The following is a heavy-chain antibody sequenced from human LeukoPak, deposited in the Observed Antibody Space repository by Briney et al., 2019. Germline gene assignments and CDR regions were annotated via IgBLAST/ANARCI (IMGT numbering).Heavy chain of an antibody. J-gene: IGHJ4*02. CDR2: IYPGDSDT. V-gene: IGHV5-51*01. D-gene: IGHD3-10*01. CDR3: ARRWFGELEYYFDY. CDR1: GYSFTSYW. Sequence: GESLKIYCKGSGYSFTSYWIGWVRQMPGKGLEWMGIIYPGDSDTRYSPSFQGQVTISADKSINTAYLQRSSLKASDTAMYYCARRWFGELEYYFDYWGQGTLVTVSS.